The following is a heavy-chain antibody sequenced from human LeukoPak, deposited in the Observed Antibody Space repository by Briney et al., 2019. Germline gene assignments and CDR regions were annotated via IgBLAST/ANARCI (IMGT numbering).Heavy chain of an antibody. V-gene: IGHV1-2*06. CDR3: ARIKSGSYQSYYYYYGMDV. J-gene: IGHJ6*02. CDR2: INPNSGGT. D-gene: IGHD1-26*01. Sequence: ASVKVSCKASGYTFTGYYMHRVRQAPGQGLEWMGRINPNSGGTNYAQKFQGRVTMTRDTSISTAYMELSRLRSDDTAVYYCARIKSGSYQSYYYYYGMDVWGQGTTVTVSS. CDR1: GYTFTGYY.